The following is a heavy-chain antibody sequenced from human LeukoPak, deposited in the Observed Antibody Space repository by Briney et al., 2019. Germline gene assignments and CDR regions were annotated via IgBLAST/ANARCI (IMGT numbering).Heavy chain of an antibody. V-gene: IGHV3-7*01. J-gene: IGHJ6*02. Sequence: GRSLRLPCAASGFTFSSYWMSWARHAPGKGLEWVANINQDGSDKYYVDSVKGRFTISRDNPKNSPYLQMNSLRAEDTAVYYCARDLGDHYADYYYYGMDVWGQGTTVTVSS. CDR1: GFTFSSYW. D-gene: IGHD4-17*01. CDR3: ARDLGDHYADYYYYGMDV. CDR2: INQDGSDK.